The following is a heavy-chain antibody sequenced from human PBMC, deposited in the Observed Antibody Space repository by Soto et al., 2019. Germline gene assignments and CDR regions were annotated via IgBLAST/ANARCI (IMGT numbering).Heavy chain of an antibody. J-gene: IGHJ6*02. D-gene: IGHD6-13*01. CDR1: GYTFTSYG. CDR2: ISAYNGNT. V-gene: IGHV1-18*04. Sequence: AAVKVSCKASGYTFTSYGISWVRQAPGQGLEWMGWISAYNGNTNYAQKLQGRVTMTTDTSTSTAYMELRSLRSDDTAVYYCASTGSSWTNYYYGMDVWGQGTPVTVSS. CDR3: ASTGSSWTNYYYGMDV.